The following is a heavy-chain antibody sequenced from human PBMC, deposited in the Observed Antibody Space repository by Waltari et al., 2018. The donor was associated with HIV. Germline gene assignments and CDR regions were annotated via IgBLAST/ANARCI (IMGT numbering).Heavy chain of an antibody. V-gene: IGHV4-38-2*02. CDR2: IYLTGTT. Sequence: QVQLQESGPRLVKASETLSLTCTVSASSISSNYYWGWIRQPPGKGLQWIGSIYLTGTTYYNPSLKSRVTISADLSKNQFSLKLTSVSAADTAVYYCARDQDYYDSSGYTCYAFDIWGQGTSVTVSS. CDR1: ASSISSNYY. CDR3: ARDQDYYDSSGYTCYAFDI. D-gene: IGHD3-22*01. J-gene: IGHJ3*02.